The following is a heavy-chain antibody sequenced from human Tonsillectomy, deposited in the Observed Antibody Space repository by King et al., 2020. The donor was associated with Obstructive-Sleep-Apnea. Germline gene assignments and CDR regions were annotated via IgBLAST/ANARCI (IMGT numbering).Heavy chain of an antibody. J-gene: IGHJ4*02. Sequence: VQLVESGGGLVQPGGSLRLSCAASGFTVSRYWMHWVRQAPGEGLVWVSGIKSDGSRTSYADCVKGRFTISRDNAKNTLYLQMNSLRAEDTAVYYCARELYGDYGVDYWGQGTLVTVSS. D-gene: IGHD4-17*01. CDR3: ARELYGDYGVDY. CDR2: IKSDGSRT. V-gene: IGHV3-74*01. CDR1: GFTVSRYW.